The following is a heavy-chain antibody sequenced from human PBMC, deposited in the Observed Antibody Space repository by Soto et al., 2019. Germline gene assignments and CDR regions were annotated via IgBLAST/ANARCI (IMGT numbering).Heavy chain of an antibody. CDR3: ARTTAGPNTLRSRYFVDY. Sequence: SETLSLTCSVSGGSVSNKNYYWSWIRQPPGKRLEWIGYVYYSGTTNYTPSLKSRVTISVDMSKNQLFLRLSSVTAADTALYHCARTTAGPNTLRSRYFVDYWGQGTLVTVSS. CDR1: GGSVSNKNYY. V-gene: IGHV4-61*01. J-gene: IGHJ4*02. CDR2: VYYSGTT. D-gene: IGHD4-17*01.